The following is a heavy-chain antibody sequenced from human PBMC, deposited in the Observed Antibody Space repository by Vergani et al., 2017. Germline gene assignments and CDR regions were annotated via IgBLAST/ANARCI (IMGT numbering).Heavy chain of an antibody. CDR3: ARGRGSGLASPLDY. CDR1: GGSFSGYY. J-gene: IGHJ4*02. V-gene: IGHV4-34*01. Sequence: QVQLQQWGAGLLKPSETLSLTCAVYGGSFSGYYWSWIRQPPGKGLEWIGEINHSGSTNPNPSLKSRVTISVDTSKNQFSLKLSSVTAADTAVYYCARGRGSGLASPLDYWGQGTLVTVSS. CDR2: INHSGST. D-gene: IGHD6-19*01.